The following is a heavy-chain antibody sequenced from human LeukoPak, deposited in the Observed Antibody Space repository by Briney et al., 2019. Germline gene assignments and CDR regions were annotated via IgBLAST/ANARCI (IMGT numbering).Heavy chain of an antibody. CDR2: ISYDGSNK. J-gene: IGHJ4*02. CDR1: GFTFSSYG. CDR3: AKEAAYCSGGSCSVTFLDY. D-gene: IGHD2-15*01. Sequence: PGRSLRLSCAASGFTFSSYGMHWVRQAPGKGLEWVVVISYDGSNKYYADSVKGRFTISRDNSKNTLYLQMNSLRAEDTAVYYCAKEAAYCSGGSCSVTFLDYWGQGTLVTVSS. V-gene: IGHV3-30*18.